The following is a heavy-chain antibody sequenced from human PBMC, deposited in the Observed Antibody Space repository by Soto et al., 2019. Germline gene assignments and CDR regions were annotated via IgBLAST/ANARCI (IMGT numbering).Heavy chain of an antibody. V-gene: IGHV4-59*08. CDR2: IYYSGST. J-gene: IGHJ4*02. D-gene: IGHD3-22*01. CDR3: ARTTYYYDSSGYFGTLSQTYFDY. Sequence: SETLSLTCTVSGGSISSYYWSWIRQPPGKGLEWIGYIYYSGSTNYNPSLKSRVTISVDTSKNQFSLKLSSVTAADTAVYYCARTTYYYDSSGYFGTLSQTYFDYWGQGTLVTVSS. CDR1: GGSISSYY.